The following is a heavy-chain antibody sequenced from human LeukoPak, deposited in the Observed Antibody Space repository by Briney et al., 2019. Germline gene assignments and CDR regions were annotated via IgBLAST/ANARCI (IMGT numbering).Heavy chain of an antibody. CDR2: ISGSGGTT. D-gene: IGHD3-16*01. CDR3: ARGKGGTMITFGGVNVFDY. CDR1: GFTFSIYA. V-gene: IGHV3-23*01. J-gene: IGHJ4*02. Sequence: GSPRLSCAASGFTFSIYAMSWVRQAPGKGLEWVSAISGSGGTTYYSDSVKGRFTISRDNSKNTLYLQMNSLRAEDTAVYYCARGKGGTMITFGGVNVFDYWGQGTLVTVSS.